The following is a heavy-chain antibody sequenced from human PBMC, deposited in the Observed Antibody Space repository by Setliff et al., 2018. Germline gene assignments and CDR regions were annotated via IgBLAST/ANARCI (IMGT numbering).Heavy chain of an antibody. V-gene: IGHV4-39*01. CDR2: IFYTGST. J-gene: IGHJ6*03. CDR1: NGSISSGNYF. CDR3: ARQPYSTTYYYYYYYMDV. D-gene: IGHD6-13*01. Sequence: SETLSLTFTVSNGSISSGNYFWGWIRQPPGKGLEWMGSIFYTGSTYYSPSLKSRVTMSIDTSKNQFSLNLNSVTAADTAVYYCARQPYSTTYYYYYYYMDVWGKGTTVTVSS.